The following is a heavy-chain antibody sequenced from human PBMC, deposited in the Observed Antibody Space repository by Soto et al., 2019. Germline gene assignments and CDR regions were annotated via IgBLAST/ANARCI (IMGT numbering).Heavy chain of an antibody. Sequence: SETLSLTCTVSGGSISSYYWSWIRQPPGKGLEWIGYIYYSGSTNYNPSLKSRVTISVDTSKNQLSLKLSSVTAADTAVYYCARGRDWSGYCLDYWGQGTLVTVSS. CDR1: GGSISSYY. CDR2: IYYSGST. CDR3: ARGRDWSGYCLDY. J-gene: IGHJ4*02. V-gene: IGHV4-59*01. D-gene: IGHD3-3*01.